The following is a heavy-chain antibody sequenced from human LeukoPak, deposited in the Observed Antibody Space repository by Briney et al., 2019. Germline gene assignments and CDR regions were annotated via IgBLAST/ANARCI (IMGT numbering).Heavy chain of an antibody. D-gene: IGHD5-12*01. CDR3: ARYNPSGYDLDY. CDR1: GYSISRGYY. V-gene: IGHV4-38-2*02. J-gene: IGHJ4*02. Sequence: SETLSLTCTVSGYSISRGYYWGWIRQPPGKGLEWIGSSYHTGNTYSNRPLKSRVTISVDTSKNQFSLKLNSVTAADTAVYYCARYNPSGYDLDYWGQGSLVTVSS. CDR2: SYHTGNT.